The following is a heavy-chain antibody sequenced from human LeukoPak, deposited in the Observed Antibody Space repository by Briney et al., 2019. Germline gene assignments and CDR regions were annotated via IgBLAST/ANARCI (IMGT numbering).Heavy chain of an antibody. CDR3: ARQKVTPLYYFDY. Sequence: SQTLSLTCTVSNGSISSYDSYWSWIRQPPGKGLDWIAYIYYSGSTNYNPSLKSRVTISVDTSKNQFSLKLRSVTAADTAVYYCARQKVTPLYYFDYWGQGTLVTVSS. CDR2: IYYSGST. J-gene: IGHJ4*02. CDR1: NGSISSYDSY. D-gene: IGHD2-21*02. V-gene: IGHV4-30-4*01.